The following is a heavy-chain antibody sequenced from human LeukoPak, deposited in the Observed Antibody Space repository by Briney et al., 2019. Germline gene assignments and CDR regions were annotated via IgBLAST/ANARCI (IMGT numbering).Heavy chain of an antibody. Sequence: QAGGSLRLSCAASGFTFSSYLMSWVRQAPGKGLEWVANIKQDGSEENFVDSVKGRFTISRDNAKKSLYLQMNSLRAEDTAVYYCARGSSAGASLRHDYWGQGTLVTVSS. V-gene: IGHV3-7*01. D-gene: IGHD1-26*01. CDR3: ARGSSAGASLRHDY. J-gene: IGHJ4*02. CDR1: GFTFSSYL. CDR2: IKQDGSEE.